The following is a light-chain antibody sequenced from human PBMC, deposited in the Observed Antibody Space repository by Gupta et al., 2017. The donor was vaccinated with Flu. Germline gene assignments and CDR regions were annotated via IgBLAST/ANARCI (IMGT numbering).Light chain of an antibody. CDR2: DAS. CDR1: QSVNSNY. CDR3: QQDGSSAPYT. V-gene: IGKV3D-20*01. J-gene: IGKJ2*01. Sequence: EIVLTHSPRTLSLSPGERATLSCGASQSVNSNYLAWYQQKPGRAPRLLIYDASSRATGIPDRFSGSGSGTDFTLTISRLEPEDFAVYYCQQDGSSAPYTFGQGTKVEIK.